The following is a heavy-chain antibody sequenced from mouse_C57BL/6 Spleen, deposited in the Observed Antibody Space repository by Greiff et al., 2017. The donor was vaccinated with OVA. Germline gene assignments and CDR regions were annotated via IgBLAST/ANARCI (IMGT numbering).Heavy chain of an antibody. CDR3: ERLSYAYDVGYFDY. D-gene: IGHD2-2*01. V-gene: IGHV1-47*01. J-gene: IGHJ2*01. CDR1: GYTFTTYP. Sequence: VKLQESGAELVKPGASVKMSCKASGYTFTTYPIEWMKQNHGKSLEWIGNFNPYNDDTKYNEKLKGKATFTVEKSSSTVYLDLSRLTSVDSAVYYCERLSYAYDVGYFDYWGQGTTLTVSS. CDR2: FNPYNDDT.